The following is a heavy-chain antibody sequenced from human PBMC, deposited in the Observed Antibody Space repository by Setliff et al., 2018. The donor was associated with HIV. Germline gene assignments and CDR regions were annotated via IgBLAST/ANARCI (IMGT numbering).Heavy chain of an antibody. CDR3: ARDPYNTVTVNFGAFDI. D-gene: IGHD3-9*01. V-gene: IGHV3-48*01. Sequence: GGSLRLSCAASGFTFSSYSMNWVRQAPGKGLEWVSYISSSSTPIYYADSVKGRFTISRDNAKNSLYLQMNSLRAEDTAVYYCARDPYNTVTVNFGAFDIWGQGTMVTVSS. J-gene: IGHJ3*02. CDR2: ISSSSTPI. CDR1: GFTFSSYS.